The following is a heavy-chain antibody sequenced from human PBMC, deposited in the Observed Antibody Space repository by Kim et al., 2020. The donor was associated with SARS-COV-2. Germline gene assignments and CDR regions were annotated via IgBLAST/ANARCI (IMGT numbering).Heavy chain of an antibody. CDR2: IWYDGSNK. J-gene: IGHJ6*02. CDR3: ARDDGGGEYYGSVVGGMDV. D-gene: IGHD3-10*01. V-gene: IGHV3-33*01. Sequence: GGSLRLSCAASGFTFSSYGMHWVRQAPGKGLEWVAVIWYDGSNKYYADSVKGRFTISRDNSKNTLYLQMNSLRAEDTAVYYCARDDGGGEYYGSVVGGMDVWVLGITVTVS. CDR1: GFTFSSYG.